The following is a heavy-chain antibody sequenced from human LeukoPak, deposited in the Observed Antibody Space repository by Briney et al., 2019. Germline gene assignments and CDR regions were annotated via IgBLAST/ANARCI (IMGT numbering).Heavy chain of an antibody. Sequence: NSSETLSLTCTVSGGSISSYYWSWIRQPAGKGLEWIGRIYTSGSTNYNPSLKSRVTMSVDTSKNQFPLKLSSVTAADTAVYYCARLAVAATPVDYWGQGTLVTVSS. CDR1: GGSISSYY. V-gene: IGHV4-4*07. D-gene: IGHD6-19*01. CDR3: ARLAVAATPVDY. CDR2: IYTSGST. J-gene: IGHJ4*02.